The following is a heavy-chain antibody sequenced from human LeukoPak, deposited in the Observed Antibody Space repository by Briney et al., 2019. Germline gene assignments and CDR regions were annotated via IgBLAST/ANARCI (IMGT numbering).Heavy chain of an antibody. Sequence: GGSLRLSCAASGFTFSSYSMNWVRQAPGKGLEWVSSISSSSSYIYYADSVKGRFTISRDNAKNSLHLQMNSLRAEDTAVYYCAKDVGGRWPLYYFDYWGQGTLVTVSS. V-gene: IGHV3-21*04. D-gene: IGHD2-21*02. CDR3: AKDVGGRWPLYYFDY. CDR1: GFTFSSYS. J-gene: IGHJ4*02. CDR2: ISSSSSYI.